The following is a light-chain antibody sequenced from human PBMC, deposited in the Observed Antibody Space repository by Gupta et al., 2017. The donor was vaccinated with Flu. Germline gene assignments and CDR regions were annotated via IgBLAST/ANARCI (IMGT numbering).Light chain of an antibody. CDR2: EVS. CDR3: SSYTGSGSV. V-gene: IGLV2-14*01. Sequence: QSALTQPASVSGSPGQSITSSCTGTSSDIGAYNYVSWYQQHPNKAPKLMIYEVSNRPSGVSNRFSGSKSGNTASLTISGLQAEDEADYYCSSYTGSGSVFGGGTKVAVL. CDR1: SSDIGAYNY. J-gene: IGLJ3*02.